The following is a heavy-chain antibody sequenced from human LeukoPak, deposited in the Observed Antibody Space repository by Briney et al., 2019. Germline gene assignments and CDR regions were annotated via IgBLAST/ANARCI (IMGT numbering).Heavy chain of an antibody. CDR2: INHSGST. D-gene: IGHD5-12*01. CDR1: GGSFSGYY. Sequence: SETLSLTCAVYGGSFSGYYWSWIRQPPGKGLEWIGEINHSGSTNYNPSLKSRVTISVDTSKNQFSLKLSSVTAADTAVYYCARGVLWLRSFDYWGQGTLVSVSS. V-gene: IGHV4-34*01. CDR3: ARGVLWLRSFDY. J-gene: IGHJ4*02.